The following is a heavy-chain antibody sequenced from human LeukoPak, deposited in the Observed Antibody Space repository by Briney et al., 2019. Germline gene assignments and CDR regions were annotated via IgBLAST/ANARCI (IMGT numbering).Heavy chain of an antibody. D-gene: IGHD3-22*01. Sequence: GGSLRLSCAASGFTFGSYGMSWVRQAPGKGLEWVSFITPNADRASYADSVKGRFTISRDNPRNTLYMQMNSLRDEDTAVYYCAIIHGYYDGSGYWVQWGQGTLVTVSS. CDR3: AIIHGYYDGSGYWVQ. CDR2: ITPNADRA. V-gene: IGHV3-23*01. J-gene: IGHJ1*01. CDR1: GFTFGSYG.